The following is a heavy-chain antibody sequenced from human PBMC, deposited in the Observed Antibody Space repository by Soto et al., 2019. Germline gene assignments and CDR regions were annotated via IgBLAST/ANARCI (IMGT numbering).Heavy chain of an antibody. CDR3: ARAWRIEKFGVISMSKGLDV. CDR2: SSNRDRST. CDR1: GFIFSDYY. V-gene: IGHV3-11*01. Sequence: QVQLVESGGGLVKAGGSLRLSCAASGFIFSDYYMTWIRQAPGKGLEWLSCSSNRDRSTYYADSVKDRFVVSKDNAKNLVYLQMNSLRAEDTAGYFWARAWRIEKFGVISMSKGLDVWGQGTRVTVSS. J-gene: IGHJ6*02. D-gene: IGHD3-3*01.